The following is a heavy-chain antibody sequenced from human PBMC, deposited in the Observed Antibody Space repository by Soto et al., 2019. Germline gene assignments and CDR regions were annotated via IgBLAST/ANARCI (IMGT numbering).Heavy chain of an antibody. CDR1: GGTFSSYA. CDR2: IIPILGTA. D-gene: IGHD4-17*01. Sequence: QVQLVQSGAEVKKPGSSVKVSCKASGGTFSSYAISWVRQAPGQGLEWMGGIIPILGTANYAQKFQGRVTITADESTSTAYMELSSLRSEDTAVYYCARGTIYGGNQSYYYYGMDVWGQGTTVTVSS. V-gene: IGHV1-69*01. CDR3: ARGTIYGGNQSYYYYGMDV. J-gene: IGHJ6*02.